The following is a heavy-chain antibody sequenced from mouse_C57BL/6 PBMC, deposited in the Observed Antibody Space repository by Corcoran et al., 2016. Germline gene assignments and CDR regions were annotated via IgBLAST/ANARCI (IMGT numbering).Heavy chain of an antibody. CDR2: INTYSGVP. CDR1: GYTFTTYG. J-gene: IGHJ4*01. V-gene: IGHV9-3*01. D-gene: IGHD2-4*01. Sequence: QSELVQSGPELKKPGETVKISCKASGYTFTTYGMSWVKQAPGKGLKWMGWINTYSGVPTYADDFKGRFAFSLETSASTAYLQINNLKNEDTATYFCAMIYYDYDAYAMDYWGQGTSVTVSS. CDR3: AMIYYDYDAYAMDY.